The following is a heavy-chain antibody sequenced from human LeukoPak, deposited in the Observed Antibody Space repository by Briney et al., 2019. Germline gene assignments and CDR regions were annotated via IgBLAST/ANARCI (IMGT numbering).Heavy chain of an antibody. D-gene: IGHD3-22*01. J-gene: IGHJ4*02. CDR1: GGSISSYY. CDR2: IYYSGST. CDR3: ARGNYYDSSGYYRWDPCDY. V-gene: IGHV4-59*01. Sequence: SETLSLTCTVSGGSISSYYWSWIRQPPGKGLEWIGYIYYSGSTNYNPSLKSRVTISVDTSKNQFSLKLSSVTAADTAVYYCARGNYYDSSGYYRWDPCDYWGQGTLVTVSS.